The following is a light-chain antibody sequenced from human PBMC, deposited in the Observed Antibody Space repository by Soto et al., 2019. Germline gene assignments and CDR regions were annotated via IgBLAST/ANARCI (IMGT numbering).Light chain of an antibody. CDR3: GSLTTTSLWV. V-gene: IGLV2-14*01. CDR1: TSDFGDDKY. J-gene: IGLJ3*02. Sequence: QSALTQPASVSGSPGQSITMSCTGSTSDFGDDKYVSWYQQQPGKGPNLLIYRVSNRPPGVSNRFSGSKSGNTASLTISGLQVDDEADYFCGSLTTTSLWVFGGGTKLTVL. CDR2: RVS.